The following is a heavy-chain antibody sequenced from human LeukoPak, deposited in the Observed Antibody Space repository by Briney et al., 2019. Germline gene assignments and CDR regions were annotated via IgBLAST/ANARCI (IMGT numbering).Heavy chain of an antibody. CDR3: ATRRCSIAACRASSYRCFDF. J-gene: IGHJ6*04. D-gene: IGHD2-2*01. V-gene: IGHV3-23*01. CDR2: ISGSGDST. Sequence: RAGGSLRLSCAASGFTVSSNYMSWVRQAPGKGLEWVSAISGSGDSTYYADSVKGRFTISRDNSKNTLYLQMNSLRAEDTAVYYCATRRCSIAACRASSYRCFDFWGKGTTVIVSS. CDR1: GFTVSSNY.